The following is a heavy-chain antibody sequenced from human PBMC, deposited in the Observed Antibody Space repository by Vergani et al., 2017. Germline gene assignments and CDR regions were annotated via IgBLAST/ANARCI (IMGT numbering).Heavy chain of an antibody. D-gene: IGHD6-13*01. J-gene: IGHJ6*02. V-gene: IGHV4-61*02. CDR3: ARHLDSSSWYVDYYYYGMDV. CDR2: IYTSGST. Sequence: QVQLQESGPGLVKPSQTLSLTCTVSGGSISSGSYYWSWIRQPAGKGLEWIGRIYTSGSTNYNPSLKSRVTISVDTSKNQFSLKLSSVTAADTAVYYCARHLDSSSWYVDYYYYGMDVWGQGTTVTVSS. CDR1: GGSISSGSYY.